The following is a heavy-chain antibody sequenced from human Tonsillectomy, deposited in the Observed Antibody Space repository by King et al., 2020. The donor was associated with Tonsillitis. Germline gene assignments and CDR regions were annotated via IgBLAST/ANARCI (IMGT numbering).Heavy chain of an antibody. J-gene: IGHJ4*02. CDR1: GFTFSNYA. Sequence: VQLVESGGGLVQPGGSLRLSCAASGFTFSNYAMNWVRQAPGKGLEWVSTVSGSGDTTLYADSVKGRFTISRDNSKNTLYLQMNSLRAEDTAVYFCAKFGATIFDYWGQGTLVTVSS. D-gene: IGHD5-12*01. CDR3: AKFGATIFDY. V-gene: IGHV3-23*04. CDR2: VSGSGDTT.